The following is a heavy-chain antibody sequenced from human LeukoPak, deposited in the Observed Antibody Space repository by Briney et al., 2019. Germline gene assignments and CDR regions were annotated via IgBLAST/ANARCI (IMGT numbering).Heavy chain of an antibody. CDR2: INQDGSEK. D-gene: IGHD2-2*02. V-gene: IGHV3-7*01. J-gene: IGHJ3*02. Sequence: GGSLRLSCAASGFNFRNYLMTWVRQAPGKGLEWVANINQDGSEKYYVDSVKGRFTISRDNAENLLYLQMNSLRAEDTAVYYCARELGYCSSSSCYTSLDAFDIWGQGTTVTVSS. CDR1: GFNFRNYL. CDR3: ARELGYCSSSSCYTSLDAFDI.